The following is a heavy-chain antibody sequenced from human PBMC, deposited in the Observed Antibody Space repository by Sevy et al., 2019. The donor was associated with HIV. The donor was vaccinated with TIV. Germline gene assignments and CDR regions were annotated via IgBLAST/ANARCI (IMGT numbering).Heavy chain of an antibody. J-gene: IGHJ4*02. CDR1: GFTFSSYA. V-gene: IGHV3-30-3*01. CDR3: ARAQWLLSLDY. CDR2: ISYDGSNK. D-gene: IGHD3-3*01. Sequence: GGSLRLSCAASGFTFSSYAMHWVRQAPGKGLEWVAVISYDGSNKYYADSVKGRFTISRDNSKNTLYLQMNSLSAEDTAVYYCARAQWLLSLDYWGQGTLVTVSS.